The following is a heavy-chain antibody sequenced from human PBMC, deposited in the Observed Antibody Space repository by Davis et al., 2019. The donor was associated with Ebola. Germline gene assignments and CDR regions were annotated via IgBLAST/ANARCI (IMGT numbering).Heavy chain of an antibody. V-gene: IGHV4-39*01. Sequence: MPSETLSLTCSVSSGSVGSSDYYWGWVRQPPGKGLEWIANIFFSGSTYYNPSLQSRVTISLDTSRNQFSLQLTSVTAADTAVYSCARGDWWRSGWFDPWGQGTLVTVSS. J-gene: IGHJ5*02. CDR1: SGSVGSSDYY. CDR3: ARGDWWRSGWFDP. CDR2: IFFSGST. D-gene: IGHD2-8*02.